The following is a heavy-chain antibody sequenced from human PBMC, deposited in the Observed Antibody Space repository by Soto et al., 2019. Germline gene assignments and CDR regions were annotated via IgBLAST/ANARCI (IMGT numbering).Heavy chain of an antibody. V-gene: IGHV3-74*01. CDR3: ATGGSGYFTY. CDR2: IKSDGSYT. D-gene: IGHD3-22*01. CDR1: GFTSNTYW. J-gene: IGHJ4*02. Sequence: EVQLVELGGGIVQPGGSLRLSCAASGFTSNTYWMQWVRQAPGKGLVWVSRIKSDGSYTNYADSGKGRFTISRDNAKNTLFLQRNSLGAEDTAVYYCATGGSGYFTYWGQGTLVTVSS.